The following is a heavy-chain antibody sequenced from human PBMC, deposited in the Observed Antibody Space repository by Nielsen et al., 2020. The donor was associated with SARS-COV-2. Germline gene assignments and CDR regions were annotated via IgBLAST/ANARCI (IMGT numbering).Heavy chain of an antibody. CDR1: GGSISSGGFY. CDR2: IYYSGST. Sequence: SEILSPTCTVSGGSISSGGFYWSWIRQHPGKGLEWIGYIYYSGSTYYNPSLKSRLTMSVDTSKNQFSLKLSSVTAADAAVYYCAGASDEARNPNWFDPWGQGTQVTVSS. J-gene: IGHJ5*02. V-gene: IGHV4-31*03. CDR3: AGASDEARNPNWFDP.